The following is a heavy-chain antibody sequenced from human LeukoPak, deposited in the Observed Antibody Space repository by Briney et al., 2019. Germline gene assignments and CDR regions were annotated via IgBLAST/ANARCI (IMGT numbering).Heavy chain of an antibody. J-gene: IGHJ4*02. V-gene: IGHV1-69*13. D-gene: IGHD3-3*01. Sequence: SVKVSCKASGGTFSSYAISWVRQAPGQGLEWMGGIIPIFGTANYAQKFQGRVTITADESTSTAYMEPSSLRSEDTAVYYCASNTYDFWSGYSQNPLDYWGQGTLVTVSS. CDR3: ASNTYDFWSGYSQNPLDY. CDR1: GGTFSSYA. CDR2: IIPIFGTA.